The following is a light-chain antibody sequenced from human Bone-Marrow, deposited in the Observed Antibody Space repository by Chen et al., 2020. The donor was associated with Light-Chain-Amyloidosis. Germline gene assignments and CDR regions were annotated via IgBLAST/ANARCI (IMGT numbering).Light chain of an antibody. CDR3: SSYTASSFYV. V-gene: IGLV2-14*03. CDR1: STDVGGYNY. Sequence: QSALTQPASVSGSPGQTITISCTGTSTDVGGYNYVSWYQQHPGKAPKLMIYDVSTRPSGVSSRFSGSKSGNTASLTISGLQAADEADYYCSSYTASSFYVFGTATTVTVL. J-gene: IGLJ1*01. CDR2: DVS.